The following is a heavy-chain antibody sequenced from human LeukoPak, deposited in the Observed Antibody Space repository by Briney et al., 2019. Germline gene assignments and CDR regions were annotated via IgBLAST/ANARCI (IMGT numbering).Heavy chain of an antibody. CDR1: GFTLSSYS. CDR3: ARDYPCYYDSSRGAFDI. D-gene: IGHD3-22*01. V-gene: IGHV3-21*01. CDR2: ISSSSSYI. J-gene: IGHJ3*02. Sequence: GGSLRLSCAASGFTLSSYSMNWVRQAPGKGLEWVSSISSSSSYIYYADSVKGRFTISRDNAKNSLYLQMNSLRAEDTAVYYCARDYPCYYDSSRGAFDIWGQGTMVTVSS.